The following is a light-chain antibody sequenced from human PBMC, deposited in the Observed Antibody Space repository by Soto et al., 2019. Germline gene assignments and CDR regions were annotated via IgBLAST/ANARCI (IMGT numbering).Light chain of an antibody. CDR2: YTS. V-gene: IGKV3-15*01. J-gene: IGKJ5*01. CDR1: QSVSSN. Sequence: IVMTQSPGTRSVAPVGIVALSCMASQSVSSNLAWYQQRPGQAPRLLIYYTSTRATGFPARFSGGGSGTEFTLTISSLQSEDFAVYYCQQYNNWPPITFGQGTRLE. CDR3: QQYNNWPPIT.